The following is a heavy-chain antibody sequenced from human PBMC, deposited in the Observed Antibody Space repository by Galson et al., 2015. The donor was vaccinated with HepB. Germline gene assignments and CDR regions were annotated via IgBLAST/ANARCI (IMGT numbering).Heavy chain of an antibody. CDR2: IDWDDQK. V-gene: IGHV2-70*11. CDR1: GFSLHTRGMC. D-gene: IGHD6-25*01. J-gene: IGHJ2*01. Sequence: PALVKPTQTLTLTCSFSGFSLHTRGMCVSWIRQSPGKALEWLARIDWDDQKYYSPSLKTRLAISQDTSKKQVVLTMTNMGPVDTATYYCARSNLAATYWFFDPWGRGTLVTVSS. CDR3: ARSNLAATYWFFDP.